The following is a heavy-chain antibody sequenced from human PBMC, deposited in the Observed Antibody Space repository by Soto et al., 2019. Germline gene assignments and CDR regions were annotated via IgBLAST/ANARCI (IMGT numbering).Heavy chain of an antibody. V-gene: IGHV5-51*01. J-gene: IGHJ4*02. D-gene: IGHD6-6*01. Sequence: PGESLKISCKGSGYSFTSYWIGWVRQMPGKGLEWMGIIYPGDSDTRYSPSFQGQVTISADKSISTAYLQWSSLKASDTAMYYCARSWVRPIADRPTQFDYWGQGTLVTVSS. CDR1: GYSFTSYW. CDR2: IYPGDSDT. CDR3: ARSWVRPIADRPTQFDY.